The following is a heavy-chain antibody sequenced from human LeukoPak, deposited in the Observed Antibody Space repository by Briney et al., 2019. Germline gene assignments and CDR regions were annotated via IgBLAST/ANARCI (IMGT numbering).Heavy chain of an antibody. CDR3: AREGYCSGGSCYFYYYYMDV. D-gene: IGHD2-15*01. Sequence: GGSLRLSCAASGFTFSSYWMSWVRQAPGKGLEGVSNIKQDGSEKYYVDSVKGRFTISRDNAKNSLYLQMNSLRAEDTAVYYCAREGYCSGGSCYFYYYYMDVWGKGTTVTISS. CDR1: GFTFSSYW. J-gene: IGHJ6*03. V-gene: IGHV3-7*01. CDR2: IKQDGSEK.